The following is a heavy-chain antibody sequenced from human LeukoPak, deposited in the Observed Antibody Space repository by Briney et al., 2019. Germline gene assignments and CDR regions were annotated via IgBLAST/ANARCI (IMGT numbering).Heavy chain of an antibody. D-gene: IGHD6-13*01. J-gene: IGHJ5*02. Sequence: SVKVSCKASGGTFSSYAISWVRQAPGQGLEWMGGIIPIFGTANYAQKFQGRVTITTDESTSTAYMELSSLRSEDTAVYYCASRSINWYRGNNWFDPWGQGTLVTVSS. V-gene: IGHV1-69*05. CDR3: ASRSINWYRGNNWFDP. CDR1: GGTFSSYA. CDR2: IIPIFGTA.